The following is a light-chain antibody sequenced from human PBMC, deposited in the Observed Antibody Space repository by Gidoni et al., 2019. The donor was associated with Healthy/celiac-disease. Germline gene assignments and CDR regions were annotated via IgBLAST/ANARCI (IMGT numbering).Light chain of an antibody. CDR3: QQSCSTPPT. V-gene: IGKV1-39*01. J-gene: IGKJ4*01. Sequence: DIQMTQPPSSLSASVGDRVTITCRASQSISSYLNWYQQKPGKAPKLLIYAASSLQSGVPSRVSGSGSGTDFTLTISSLQPEEFATYYCQQSCSTPPTVXGGTKVEIK. CDR1: QSISSY. CDR2: AAS.